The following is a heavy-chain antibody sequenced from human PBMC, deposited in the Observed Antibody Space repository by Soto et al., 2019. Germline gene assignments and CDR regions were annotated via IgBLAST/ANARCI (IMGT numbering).Heavy chain of an antibody. Sequence: GSLRLSCAASGFTFSDYYMSWIRQAPGKGLEWVSYISSSGSTIYYADSVKGRFTISRDNAKNSLYLQMNNLRAEDTAVYYCARTTTVLRFLEWFPAYFDYWGQGTLVTVSS. CDR3: ARTTTVLRFLEWFPAYFDY. D-gene: IGHD3-3*01. CDR1: GFTFSDYY. V-gene: IGHV3-11*01. CDR2: ISSSGSTI. J-gene: IGHJ4*02.